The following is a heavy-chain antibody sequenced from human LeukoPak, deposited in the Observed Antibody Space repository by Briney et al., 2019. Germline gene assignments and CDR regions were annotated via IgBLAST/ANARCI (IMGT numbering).Heavy chain of an antibody. CDR3: ARTFNSGILPAGGFDY. CDR2: IYYSGST. Sequence: PSETLSLTCTVSGGSISSSSYYWGWIRQPPGKGLEWIGSIYYSGSTYYNPSLKSRVTISVDTSKNQFSLKLSSVTAADTAVYYCARTFNSGILPAGGFDYWGQGTLVTVSS. J-gene: IGHJ4*02. V-gene: IGHV4-39*01. D-gene: IGHD1-26*01. CDR1: GGSISSSSYY.